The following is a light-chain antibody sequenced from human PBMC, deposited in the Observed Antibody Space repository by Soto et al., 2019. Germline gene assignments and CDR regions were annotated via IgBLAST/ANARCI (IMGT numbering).Light chain of an antibody. CDR2: KAS. J-gene: IGKJ1*01. Sequence: QMTQSTCPLSGSVGDRVTIXXRASQSISSWLAWYQQKPGKAPKLLIYKASHLESGVPSRFSGSGSGTEFTLTISSLQPGDFATYYCHHDTSYPWTSGQRTKAAI. CDR3: HHDTSYPWT. CDR1: QSISSW. V-gene: IGKV1-5*03.